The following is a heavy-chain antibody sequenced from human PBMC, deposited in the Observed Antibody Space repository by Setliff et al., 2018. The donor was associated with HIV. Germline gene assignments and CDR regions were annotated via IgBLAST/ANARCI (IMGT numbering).Heavy chain of an antibody. Sequence: SETLSLTCSVSGGSVNSDRYYWTWIRHHPGKGLEWIGYIYYSGSTDYSPSLESRLAISIDTSGNHVSLNLTSVTAADTAIYYCARLVVSTRDYFDYWGAGKLVTVSS. V-gene: IGHV4-31*03. CDR1: GGSVNSDRYY. CDR3: ARLVVSTRDYFDY. J-gene: IGHJ4*02. D-gene: IGHD2-15*01. CDR2: IYYSGST.